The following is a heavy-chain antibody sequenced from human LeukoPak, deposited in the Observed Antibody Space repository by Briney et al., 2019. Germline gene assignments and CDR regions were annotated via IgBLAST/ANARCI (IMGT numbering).Heavy chain of an antibody. CDR1: GHTLPELS. D-gene: IGHD3-22*01. CDR2: FDPEDGET. J-gene: IGHJ4*02. CDR3: ATDPPSSGYYTGFDY. Sequence: ASVKVSCKVSGHTLPELSMHWVRQAPGKGLEWMGGFDPEDGETIYAQKFQGRVTMTEDTSTDTAYMELSSLRSEDTAVYYCATDPPSSGYYTGFDYWGQGTLVTVSS. V-gene: IGHV1-24*01.